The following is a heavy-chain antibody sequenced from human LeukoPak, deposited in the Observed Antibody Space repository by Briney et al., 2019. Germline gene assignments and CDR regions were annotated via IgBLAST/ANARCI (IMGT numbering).Heavy chain of an antibody. D-gene: IGHD3-9*01. V-gene: IGHV3-21*01. J-gene: IGHJ6*03. CDR2: ISSRSSNI. CDR3: ARDGLTGYYKGYYYYIDV. Sequence: GGSLRLSCAASGFTFSSYWMSWVRQAPGKGLEWVSSISSRSSNIYYADSVKGRFTISTDNAKSSLYLQLNSLRAEDTAVYYCARDGLTGYYKGYYYYIDVWGKGTTVTVSS. CDR1: GFTFSSYW.